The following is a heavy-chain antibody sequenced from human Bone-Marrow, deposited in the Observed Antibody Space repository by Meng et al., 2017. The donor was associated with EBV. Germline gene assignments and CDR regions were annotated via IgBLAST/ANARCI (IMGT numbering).Heavy chain of an antibody. Sequence: VQWVRSGGEVKKPGSSVKVSCKTSGGPFSSDAISWVRQAPGQGLEWMGGLIPMSGAPNYAQKFQGRVTITADESTSTHYMDLSSLRSEDTAVYYCASESGRGYTPDYWGQGTLVTVSS. CDR2: LIPMSGAP. V-gene: IGHV1-69*01. CDR3: ASESGRGYTPDY. CDR1: GGPFSSDA. D-gene: IGHD3-10*01. J-gene: IGHJ4*02.